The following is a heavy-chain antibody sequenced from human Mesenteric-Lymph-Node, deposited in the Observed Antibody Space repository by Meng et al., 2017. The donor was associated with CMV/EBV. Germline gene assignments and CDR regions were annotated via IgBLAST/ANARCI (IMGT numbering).Heavy chain of an antibody. J-gene: IGHJ5*02. CDR1: GYSFTTYG. D-gene: IGHD3-3*01. V-gene: IGHV1-18*01. CDR2: ISGHNGHT. Sequence: ASVKVSCKTSGYSFTTYGVTWVRQAPGQGLEWMGWISGHNGHTDYTPSLQGRVTMTTDTSTTTAYMELRNLKSDDTAVYYCARVYYDFWSGYYTAVAGVGATPGGGDWFDPWGQGTLVTVSS. CDR3: ARVYYDFWSGYYTAVAGVGATPGGGDWFDP.